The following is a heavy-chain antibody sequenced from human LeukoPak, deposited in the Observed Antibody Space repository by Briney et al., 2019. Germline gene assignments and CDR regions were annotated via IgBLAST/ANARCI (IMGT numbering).Heavy chain of an antibody. Sequence: SETLSLTCTVSGGSISSYYWSWIRQPPGKGLEWIGYIYYSGSTNYNPSLTSRVTISVDTSKNQFSLKLSSVTAADTAVYYCARVSVVTADFDYWGQGTLVTVSS. CDR3: ARVSVVTADFDY. D-gene: IGHD4-23*01. CDR2: IYYSGST. J-gene: IGHJ4*02. V-gene: IGHV4-59*01. CDR1: GGSISSYY.